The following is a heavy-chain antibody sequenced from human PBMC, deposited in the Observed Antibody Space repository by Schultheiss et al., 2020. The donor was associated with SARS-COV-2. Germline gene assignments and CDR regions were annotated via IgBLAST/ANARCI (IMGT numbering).Heavy chain of an antibody. J-gene: IGHJ4*02. D-gene: IGHD7-27*01. CDR2: IYYSGST. Sequence: SETLSLTCTVSGGSISSYYWSWIRQPPGKGLEWIGYIYYSGSTNYNPSLKSRVTMSVDTSKNQFSLKLSSVTAADTAVYYCARDLTGDFGDYWGQGTLVTVSS. V-gene: IGHV4-59*12. CDR1: GGSISSYY. CDR3: ARDLTGDFGDY.